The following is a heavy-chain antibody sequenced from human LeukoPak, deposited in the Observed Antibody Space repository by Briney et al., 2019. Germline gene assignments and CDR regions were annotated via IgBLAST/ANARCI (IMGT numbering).Heavy chain of an antibody. J-gene: IGHJ4*02. V-gene: IGHV3-23*01. D-gene: IGHD1-26*01. Sequence: GGSLRLSCLTSGFTLSTNAMSWVRQAPGKGLEWLSGISGSGASTYHADSVKGRFTISRDDSRNTLYLQMNSLRGDDTAVYYCAKDVGKWESLHFFDYWGQGTLVTVSS. CDR2: ISGSGAST. CDR3: AKDVGKWESLHFFDY. CDR1: GFTLSTNA.